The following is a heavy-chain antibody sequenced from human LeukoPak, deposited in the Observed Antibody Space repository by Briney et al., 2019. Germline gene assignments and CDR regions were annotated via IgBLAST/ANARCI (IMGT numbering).Heavy chain of an antibody. CDR1: GDSISTYY. J-gene: IGHJ4*02. D-gene: IGHD5-12*01. V-gene: IGHV4-59*01. CDR3: ARGGYSGYDFVR. CDR2: IYHNGDT. Sequence: SETLSLTCTVSGDSISTYYWNWLRQSPGKGLEWIGYIYHNGDTRYNPSLKSRVTISVDTSKNQFSLNLSSVTAADTAVYYCARGGYSGYDFVRWGQGTLVTVSS.